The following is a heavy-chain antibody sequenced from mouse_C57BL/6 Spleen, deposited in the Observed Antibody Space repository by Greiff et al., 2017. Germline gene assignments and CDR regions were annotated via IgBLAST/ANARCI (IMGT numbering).Heavy chain of an antibody. CDR2: IYPGSGST. J-gene: IGHJ2*01. CDR1: GYTFTSYW. D-gene: IGHD1-1*01. Sequence: QVQLQQPGAELVKPGASVKMSCKASGYTFTSYWITWVKQRPGQGLEWIGDIYPGSGSTNYNEKFKSKATLTVDTSSSTAYMQLSSLTSEDSAVYYCARNSPFITTVSGYWGQGTTLTVSS. V-gene: IGHV1-55*01. CDR3: ARNSPFITTVSGY.